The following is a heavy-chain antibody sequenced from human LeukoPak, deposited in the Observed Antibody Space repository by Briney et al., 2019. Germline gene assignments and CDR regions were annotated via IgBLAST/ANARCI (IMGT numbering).Heavy chain of an antibody. V-gene: IGHV3-74*01. J-gene: IGHJ3*02. Sequence: GGSLRLSCAASGFTFSSYWMHWVRQAPGKGLVWVSRINSDGSSTSYADSVKGRFTISRDNAKNTLYLQMNSLRTEDTAVYYCVRYIVVPTAIYAFDIWGQGTMVTVSS. D-gene: IGHD2-2*01. CDR1: GFTFSSYW. CDR3: VRYIVVPTAIYAFDI. CDR2: INSDGSST.